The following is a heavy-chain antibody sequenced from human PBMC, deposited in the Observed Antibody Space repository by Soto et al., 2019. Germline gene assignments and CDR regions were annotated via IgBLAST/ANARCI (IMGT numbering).Heavy chain of an antibody. CDR1: GFTFSSYW. CDR2: INSDGSST. J-gene: IGHJ3*02. V-gene: IGHV3-74*01. CDR3: AREGNYEFAAFDI. D-gene: IGHD1-7*01. Sequence: GGSLRLSCAASGFTFSSYWMHWVRQAPGKGLVWVSRINSDGSSTSYADSVKGRFTISRDNAKNTLYLQMNSLRAEDTAVYYCAREGNYEFAAFDIWGQGTMVTVSS.